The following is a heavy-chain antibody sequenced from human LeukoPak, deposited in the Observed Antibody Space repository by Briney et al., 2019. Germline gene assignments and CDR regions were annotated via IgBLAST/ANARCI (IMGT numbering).Heavy chain of an antibody. CDR1: GFTFSSYA. CDR2: ITGSGGST. CDR3: AKAKDYYDSSGPDG. D-gene: IGHD3-22*01. J-gene: IGHJ1*01. V-gene: IGHV3-23*01. Sequence: GGSLRLSCAASGFTFSSYAMSWVRQSPGKGLEWVSGITGSGGSTYYADSVRARFIISRDKSKNTLYLQMNSLRADDTAVYYCAKAKDYYDSSGPDGWGQGTLVTVSS.